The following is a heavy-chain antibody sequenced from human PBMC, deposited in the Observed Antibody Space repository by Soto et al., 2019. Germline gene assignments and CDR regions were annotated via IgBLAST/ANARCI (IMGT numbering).Heavy chain of an antibody. CDR3: AREPGYCSSTSCYAGVGWFDP. D-gene: IGHD2-2*03. CDR2: IYYSGST. V-gene: IGHV4-59*12. J-gene: IGHJ5*02. Sequence: SETLSLTCTVSGGSISAYFWSWIRQPPGEGLEWIGYIYYSGSTYYNPSLKSRVTISVDTSRNQFSLKLSSVTAADTAVYYCAREPGYCSSTSCYAGVGWFDPWGQGTLVTVSS. CDR1: GGSISAYF.